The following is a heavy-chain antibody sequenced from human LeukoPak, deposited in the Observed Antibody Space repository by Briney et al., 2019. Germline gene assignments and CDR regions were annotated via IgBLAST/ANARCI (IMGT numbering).Heavy chain of an antibody. CDR3: AKGNQIIGRPAFDY. CDR2: TSGSGDSS. D-gene: IGHD2/OR15-2a*01. J-gene: IGHJ4*02. CDR1: GFTFSNYA. Sequence: QSGGSLRLSCAASGFTFSNYAMNWVRQSPGKGLEWVSSTSGSGDSSFYTDSVKGRFTISRDNSKNTLYLQMNSLRAEDTAMYYCAKGNQIIGRPAFDYWGQGTLVTVSS. V-gene: IGHV3-23*01.